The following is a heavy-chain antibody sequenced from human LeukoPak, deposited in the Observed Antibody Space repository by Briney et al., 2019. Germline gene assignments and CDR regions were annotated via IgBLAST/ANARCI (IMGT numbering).Heavy chain of an antibody. Sequence: ASVKVSCKASGYTFTSYGISWVRQAPGQGLEWMGWISRYNGNTNSAQKLQGRVSMTTDTSTSTAYMELSRLRSDDTAVYYCARIMDIVATIAAGLDYWGQGTLVTVSS. D-gene: IGHD5-12*01. CDR1: GYTFTSYG. CDR3: ARIMDIVATIAAGLDY. V-gene: IGHV1-18*01. CDR2: ISRYNGNT. J-gene: IGHJ4*02.